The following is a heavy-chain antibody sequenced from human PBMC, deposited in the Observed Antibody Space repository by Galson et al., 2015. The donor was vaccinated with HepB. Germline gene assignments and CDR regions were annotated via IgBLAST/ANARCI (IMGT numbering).Heavy chain of an antibody. J-gene: IGHJ6*02. CDR1: GYTFTSYG. CDR3: ARADDDYYYYYGMDV. Sequence: SVTVSCKASGYTFTSYGISWVRQAPGQGLEWMGWISAYNGNTNYAQKLQGRVTMTTDTSTSTAYMELRSLRSDDTAVYYCARADDDYYYYYGMDVWGQGTTVTVSS. D-gene: IGHD1-1*01. V-gene: IGHV1-18*01. CDR2: ISAYNGNT.